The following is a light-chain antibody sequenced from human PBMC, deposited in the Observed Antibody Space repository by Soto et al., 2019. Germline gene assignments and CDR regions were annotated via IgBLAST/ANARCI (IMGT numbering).Light chain of an antibody. CDR3: QQRRDWPST. J-gene: IGKJ4*01. V-gene: IGKV3-11*01. CDR1: QSVGSY. Sequence: EIVLAQSQATLSFSPGGRATLSCRASQSVGSYLGWYQQRPGQAPRLLIYAASHRATGIPARFSGSGSGTDVTLANSCLEPEDFAVYYCQQRRDWPSTFGGGTKVEIK. CDR2: AAS.